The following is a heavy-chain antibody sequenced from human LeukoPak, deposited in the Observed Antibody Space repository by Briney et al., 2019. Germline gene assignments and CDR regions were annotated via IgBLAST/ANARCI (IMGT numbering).Heavy chain of an antibody. CDR1: GFTFSDYW. CDR2: IKQDGSEE. V-gene: IGHV3-7*01. J-gene: IGHJ6*02. Sequence: GGSLRLSCAASGFTFSDYWMSWVRQAPGKGPEWVATIKQDGSEEHYVDSVKGRFTVSRDNARNSLFLQMNSLRVEDTAVYYCTTYKNWVAGDVWGQGATVSVSS. D-gene: IGHD7-27*01. CDR3: TTYKNWVAGDV.